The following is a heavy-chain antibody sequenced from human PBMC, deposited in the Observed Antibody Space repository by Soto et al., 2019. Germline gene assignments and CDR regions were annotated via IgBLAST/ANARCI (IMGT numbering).Heavy chain of an antibody. V-gene: IGHV1-69*01. Sequence: VSCKASGGTFRSYAISWVRPAPGQGLELMVGIIPIFRTANYAQKFQGRVTITADESTSTAYMELSSLRSEDTAVYYCAKEPGDTAVGVGSYYYGMDVWAQGTTVNVSS. CDR1: GGTFRSYA. CDR3: AKEPGDTAVGVGSYYYGMDV. CDR2: IIPIFRTA. J-gene: IGHJ6*02. D-gene: IGHD5-18*01.